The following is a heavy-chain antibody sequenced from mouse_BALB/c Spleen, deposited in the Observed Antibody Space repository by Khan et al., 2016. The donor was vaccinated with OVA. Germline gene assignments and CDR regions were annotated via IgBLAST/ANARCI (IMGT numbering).Heavy chain of an antibody. V-gene: IGHV1-4*01. CDR3: VRDGAYHRNDGWFAY. CDR2: INPSNGYT. D-gene: IGHD2-14*01. J-gene: IGHJ3*01. Sequence: QVQLKESGAELARPGASVKMSCKASGYTFTSYTIHWIKLRPGQGLEWIGYINPSNGYTNYNQKFRDKATLTADKSSTTAYMQLSSLTSDDSEVYNCVRDGAYHRNDGWFAYWGQGTLVTVSA. CDR1: GYTFTSYT.